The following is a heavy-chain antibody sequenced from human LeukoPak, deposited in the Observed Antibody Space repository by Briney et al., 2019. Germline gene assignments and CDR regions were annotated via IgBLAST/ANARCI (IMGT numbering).Heavy chain of an antibody. V-gene: IGHV3-23*01. CDR2: ISGSGGST. CDR3: AKDLDSSSSWYQGPFDY. CDR1: GFTFSSYA. Sequence: WGCLRLSCAASGFTFSSYAMSWVRQAPGKGLEWISAISGSGGSTYYADSVKGRFTISRDNSKNTLYLQMNSLRAEDTAVYYCAKDLDSSSSWYQGPFDYWGQGTLVTVSS. D-gene: IGHD6-13*01. J-gene: IGHJ4*02.